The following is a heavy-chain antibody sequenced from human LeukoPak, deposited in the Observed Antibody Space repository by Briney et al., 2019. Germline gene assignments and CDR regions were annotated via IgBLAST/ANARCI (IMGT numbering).Heavy chain of an antibody. CDR1: GGTFSSYA. V-gene: IGHV1-69*13. J-gene: IGHJ4*02. CDR3: AGVRGVILGRMGFDY. D-gene: IGHD3-10*01. Sequence: SVKVSCKASGGTFSSYAISWVRQAPGQGLEWMGGIIPIFGTANYAQKFQGRVTITADESTSTAYVELSSLRSEDTAVYYCAGVRGVILGRMGFDYWGQGTLVTVSS. CDR2: IIPIFGTA.